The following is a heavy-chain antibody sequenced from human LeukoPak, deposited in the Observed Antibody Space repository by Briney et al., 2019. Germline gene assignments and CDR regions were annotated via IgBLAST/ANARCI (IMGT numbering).Heavy chain of an antibody. CDR3: AKELANPRMTTVTPAGSDY. J-gene: IGHJ4*02. D-gene: IGHD4-17*01. V-gene: IGHV3-30*18. Sequence: GGSLRLSCAASGFTFSSYGMHWVRQAPGKGLEWVAVISYDGSNKYYADSVKGRFTISRDNSKNTLYLQMNSLRAEDTAVYYCAKELANPRMTTVTPAGSDYWGQGTLVTVSS. CDR1: GFTFSSYG. CDR2: ISYDGSNK.